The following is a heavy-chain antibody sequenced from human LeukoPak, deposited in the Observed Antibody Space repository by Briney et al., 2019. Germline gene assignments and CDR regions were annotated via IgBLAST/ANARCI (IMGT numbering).Heavy chain of an antibody. CDR1: GYTFTSHY. Sequence: ASVKVSCKASGYTFTSHYMHWVRQAPGQGLEWMGIINPSGGSTSYVQKFQGRVTMTRDTSTSTVHMELSSLRSEDTAVYYCARGPQFGLSLYYWGQGTLVTVSS. J-gene: IGHJ4*02. D-gene: IGHD3-16*01. V-gene: IGHV1-46*01. CDR2: INPSGGST. CDR3: ARGPQFGLSLYY.